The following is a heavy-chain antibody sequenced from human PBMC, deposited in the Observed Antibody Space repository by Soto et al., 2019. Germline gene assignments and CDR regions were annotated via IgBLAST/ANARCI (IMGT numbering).Heavy chain of an antibody. CDR2: FDPEDGET. CDR3: ANVARVAGYFDY. CDR1: GYTLTELS. D-gene: IGHD6-19*01. V-gene: IGHV1-24*01. J-gene: IGHJ4*02. Sequence: GASVKVSCKVSGYTLTELSMHWVRQAPGKGLEWMGGFDPEDGETIYAQKFQGRVTMTEDTSTDTAYMELSSLRSEDTAVYYCANVARVAGYFDYWGQGTLVTVSS.